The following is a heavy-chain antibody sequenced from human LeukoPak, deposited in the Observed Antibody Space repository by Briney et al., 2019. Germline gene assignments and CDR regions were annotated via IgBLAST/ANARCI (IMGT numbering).Heavy chain of an antibody. CDR3: ARAPYYDSSGYHSAYFEY. J-gene: IGHJ4*02. CDR2: MNPNSGNT. D-gene: IGHD3-22*01. CDR1: GYTFTSYD. Sequence: ASVKVSCKASGYTFTSYDINWVRQATGQGLEWMGWMNPNSGNTGYAQKFQGRVTMTRNTSISTAYMELSSLGSEDTAVYYCARAPYYDSSGYHSAYFEYWGQGTLVTVSS. V-gene: IGHV1-8*01.